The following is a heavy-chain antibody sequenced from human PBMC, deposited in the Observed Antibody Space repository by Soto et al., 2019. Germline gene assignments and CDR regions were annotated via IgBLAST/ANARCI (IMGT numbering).Heavy chain of an antibody. Sequence: ASVKVSCKASGYTFTSYAMHWVRQAPGQRLEWMGWINAGNGNTKYSQKFPGRVTITRDTSASTAYMELSSLRSEDTAVYYCARELLAAIGDNYYYYGMDVWGQGTTVTVAS. CDR3: ARELLAAIGDNYYYYGMDV. D-gene: IGHD2-15*01. CDR2: INAGNGNT. V-gene: IGHV1-3*01. CDR1: GYTFTSYA. J-gene: IGHJ6*02.